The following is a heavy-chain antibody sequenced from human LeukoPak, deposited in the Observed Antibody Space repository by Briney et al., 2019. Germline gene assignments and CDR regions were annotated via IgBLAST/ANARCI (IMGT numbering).Heavy chain of an antibody. V-gene: IGHV3-33*01. J-gene: IGHJ3*02. Sequence: PGGSLRLSCAASGFTFSSYGMHWVRQAPGKGLEWVAVIWYDGSNKYYADSVKGRFTISRDNSKNTLYLQMNSLRAEDTAVYYCARVGWLYDLGGGAFDIWGQGTMVTVSS. CDR3: ARVGWLYDLGGGAFDI. D-gene: IGHD5/OR15-5a*01. CDR2: IWYDGSNK. CDR1: GFTFSSYG.